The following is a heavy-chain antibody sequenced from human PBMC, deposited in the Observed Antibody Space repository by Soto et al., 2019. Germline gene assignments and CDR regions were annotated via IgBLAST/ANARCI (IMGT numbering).Heavy chain of an antibody. CDR2: ISVYNGNT. J-gene: IGHJ6*02. CDR1: GYTFSSYG. Sequence: GASVKVSCKASGYTFSSYGLSWVRQAPGQGXEWMGWISVYNGNTNYAQKLQGRVTMTTDTSTSTAYMELRSLRSDDTAVYYCARDQRCSSTSCYRGYYYYYRMDVWGQGTTVTVSS. V-gene: IGHV1-18*04. D-gene: IGHD2-2*01. CDR3: ARDQRCSSTSCYRGYYYYYRMDV.